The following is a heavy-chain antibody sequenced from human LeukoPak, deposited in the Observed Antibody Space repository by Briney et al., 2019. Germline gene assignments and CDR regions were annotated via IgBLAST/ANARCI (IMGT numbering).Heavy chain of an antibody. V-gene: IGHV4-59*12. D-gene: IGHD6-19*01. Sequence: SETLSLTCTVFGDSTSGSYWTWIRQSPGQGLEWIGYIYYGDYTNYNPSLKSRVTMSVDTSKNQFSLKLSSVTAADTAVYYCARDGSSGWYVWFDPWGQGTLVTVSS. J-gene: IGHJ5*02. CDR2: IYYGDYT. CDR3: ARDGSSGWYVWFDP. CDR1: GDSTSGSY.